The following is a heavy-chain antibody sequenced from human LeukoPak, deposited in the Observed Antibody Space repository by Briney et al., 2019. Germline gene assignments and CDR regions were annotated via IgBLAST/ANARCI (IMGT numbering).Heavy chain of an antibody. CDR2: INPNSGGT. D-gene: IGHD3-9*01. V-gene: IGHV1-2*02. Sequence: ASVKVSCKASGYTFTGYYMHWVRQAPGQGLEWMGWINPNSGGTNYAQKFQGRVTMTRDTSISTAYMELSRLRSDDTAVYYCARDRILTAKSRWFDPWGQGTLVTVSS. CDR3: ARDRILTAKSRWFDP. CDR1: GYTFTGYY. J-gene: IGHJ5*02.